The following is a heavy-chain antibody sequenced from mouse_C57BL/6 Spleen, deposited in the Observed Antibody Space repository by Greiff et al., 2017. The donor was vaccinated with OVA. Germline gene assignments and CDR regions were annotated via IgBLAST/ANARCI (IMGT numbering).Heavy chain of an antibody. D-gene: IGHD1-1*01. V-gene: IGHV1-55*01. Sequence: QVQLQQPGAELVKPGASVKMSCKASGYTFTSYWITWVKQRPGQGLEWIGDIYPGSGSTNYNAKFKSKATLTVDTSSSTAYMQLSSLTSEDSAVXYCARKTTVVASDYWGQGTTLTVAS. CDR1: GYTFTSYW. CDR2: IYPGSGST. J-gene: IGHJ2*01. CDR3: ARKTTVVASDY.